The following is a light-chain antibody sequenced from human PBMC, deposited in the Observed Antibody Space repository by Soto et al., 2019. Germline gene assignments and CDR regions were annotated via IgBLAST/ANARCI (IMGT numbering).Light chain of an antibody. Sequence: DIVMTQSPVTLSVSPGDRATLSCRASQSVGHNLAWFQQKPGQAPTLLIYGAAAGATGSPDRFCGSGFGTEFTLSISGLQAEDLAVYYCQQYKSWPRTFGQGTKVEMK. CDR1: QSVGHN. V-gene: IGKV3-15*01. CDR3: QQYKSWPRT. CDR2: GAA. J-gene: IGKJ1*01.